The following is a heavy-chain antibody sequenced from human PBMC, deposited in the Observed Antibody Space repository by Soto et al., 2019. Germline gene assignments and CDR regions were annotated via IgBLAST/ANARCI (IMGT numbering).Heavy chain of an antibody. Sequence: GASVKVSCKASGYTFTSYGISWVRQAPGQGLEWMGWISAYNGNTNYAQKLQGRVTMTTDTSTSTAYMELRSLRSDDTAVYYCAREGYQNFDWSYNWFDPWGQGTLVTVSS. D-gene: IGHD3-9*01. V-gene: IGHV1-18*01. J-gene: IGHJ5*02. CDR2: ISAYNGNT. CDR3: AREGYQNFDWSYNWFDP. CDR1: GYTFTSYG.